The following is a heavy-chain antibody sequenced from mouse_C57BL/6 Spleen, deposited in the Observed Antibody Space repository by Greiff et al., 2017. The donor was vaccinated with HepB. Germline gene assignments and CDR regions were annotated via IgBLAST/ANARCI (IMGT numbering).Heavy chain of an antibody. V-gene: IGHV1-39*01. D-gene: IGHD1-1*01. CDR1: GYSFTDYN. J-gene: IGHJ1*03. Sequence: VQLKESGPELVKPGASVKISCKASGYSFTDYNMNWVKQSNGKSLEWIGVINPNYGTTSYNQKFKGKATLTVDQSSSTAYMQLNSLTSEDSAVYYCAREWYYGSKGYFDVWGTGTTVTVSS. CDR3: AREWYYGSKGYFDV. CDR2: INPNYGTT.